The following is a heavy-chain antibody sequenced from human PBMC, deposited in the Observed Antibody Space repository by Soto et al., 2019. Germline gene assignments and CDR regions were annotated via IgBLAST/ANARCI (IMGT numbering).Heavy chain of an antibody. CDR3: AHSGDTAMALDY. J-gene: IGHJ4*02. Sequence: QITLKESGPTLVKPTQTLTLTCTFSGFSLSTSGVGVGWIRQPPGKALEWLALIYWDDDKRYSPSLKSRRTITKDSSKNQVVLTMTNMDPVDTDTYYCAHSGDTAMALDYWGQGTLVTVSS. CDR1: GFSLSTSGVG. D-gene: IGHD5-18*01. V-gene: IGHV2-5*02. CDR2: IYWDDDK.